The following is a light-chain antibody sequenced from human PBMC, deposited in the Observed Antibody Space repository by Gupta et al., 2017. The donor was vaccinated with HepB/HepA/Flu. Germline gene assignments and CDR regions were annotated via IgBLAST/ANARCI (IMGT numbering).Light chain of an antibody. J-gene: IGLJ2*01. Sequence: SVLTPPPSASGPPGQRVTISCSGGNSNIETNTVNWYQQLPGTAPKLLIYSNNRRPSGVPDRFSGSKSGTSAALAISGLQAEDEAHYHCAAVDDNRNGVVFGGGTKLTVL. V-gene: IGLV1-44*01. CDR2: SNN. CDR3: AAVDDNRNGVV. CDR1: NSNIETNT.